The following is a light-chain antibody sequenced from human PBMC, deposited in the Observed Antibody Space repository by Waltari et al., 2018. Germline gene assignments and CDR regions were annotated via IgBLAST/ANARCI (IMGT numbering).Light chain of an antibody. V-gene: IGLV2-8*01. CDR3: LSYAGNDGYF. Sequence: QSALTQPPSASGSPGQSVPISCTGTSSDVGGYNYVSWYQHHPGKAPKLMLTDVSKRPSGGPVRFAGSKSGNTASLTISGLQADDEADYYCLSYAGNDGYFFGTGTRVTVL. J-gene: IGLJ1*01. CDR1: SSDVGGYNY. CDR2: DVS.